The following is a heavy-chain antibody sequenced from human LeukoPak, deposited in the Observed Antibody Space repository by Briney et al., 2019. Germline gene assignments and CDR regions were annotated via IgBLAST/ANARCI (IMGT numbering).Heavy chain of an antibody. Sequence: SETLSLTCTVSGGSISSYYWSWIRQPPGKGLEWIGYIYYSGSTNYNPSLKSRVTISVDTSKNQFSLKLISVTVADTAIYYCARGQGATVPQVGKNWFDPWGQGTRVTVSS. J-gene: IGHJ5*02. D-gene: IGHD1-26*01. CDR3: ARGQGATVPQVGKNWFDP. CDR1: GGSISSYY. CDR2: IYYSGST. V-gene: IGHV4-59*12.